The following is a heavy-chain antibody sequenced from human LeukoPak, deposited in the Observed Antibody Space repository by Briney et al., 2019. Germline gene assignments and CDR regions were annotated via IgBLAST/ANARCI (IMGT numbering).Heavy chain of an antibody. CDR2: IIPILGIA. J-gene: IGHJ4*02. CDR1: GGTFSSYA. V-gene: IGHV1-69*04. CDR3: AREVPENFNFDY. D-gene: IGHD2/OR15-2a*01. Sequence: SVKVSCKASGGTFSSYAISWVRQAPGQGLEWMGRIIPILGIANYAQKFQGRVTITADKSTSTAYMELSSLRSEDTAVYYCAREVPENFNFDYWGQGTLVTVSS.